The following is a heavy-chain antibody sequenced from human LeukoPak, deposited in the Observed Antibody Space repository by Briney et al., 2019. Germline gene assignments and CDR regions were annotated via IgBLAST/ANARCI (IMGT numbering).Heavy chain of an antibody. CDR2: IYYSGST. J-gene: IGHJ5*02. D-gene: IGHD3-22*01. V-gene: IGHV4-31*03. Sequence: PSETLSLTCTVSGGSISSGGYYWSWIRQHPGKGLEWIGYIYYSGSTYYNPSLKSRVTISVDTSKNQFSLKLSSVTAADTAVYYCARVNHYYDSSGYRPTESWFDPWGQGTLVTVSS. CDR3: ARVNHYYDSSGYRPTESWFDP. CDR1: GGSISSGGYY.